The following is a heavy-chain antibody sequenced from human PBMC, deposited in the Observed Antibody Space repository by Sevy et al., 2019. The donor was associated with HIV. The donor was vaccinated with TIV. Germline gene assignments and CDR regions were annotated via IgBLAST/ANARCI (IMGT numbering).Heavy chain of an antibody. CDR3: ARESIGSVGDFDY. J-gene: IGHJ4*01. V-gene: IGHV4-59*01. D-gene: IGHD6-6*01. CDR1: GDFTNLYF. CDR2: IYSSRST. Sequence: SETLSLTCSVSGDFTNLYFWSWIRQPPGKGLEWIGYIYSSRSTNYNPSLKSRVTISLATYKDQFSLKLSSVTAADTAVYYCARESIGSVGDFDYWGQGTLVTVSS.